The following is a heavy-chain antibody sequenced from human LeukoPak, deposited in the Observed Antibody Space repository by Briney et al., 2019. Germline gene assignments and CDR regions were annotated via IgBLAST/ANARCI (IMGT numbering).Heavy chain of an antibody. CDR1: GGSLSSYY. J-gene: IGHJ3*02. Sequence: SETLSLTCTVSGGSLSSYYWSWIRQPPGKGLEWIGYIYYSGSINYNPSLKSRVTISVDTSKNQLSLKLSSVTAADTAVYYCATRLYSSGWPDAFDIWGQGTMVTVSS. CDR3: ATRLYSSGWPDAFDI. D-gene: IGHD6-19*01. CDR2: IYYSGSI. V-gene: IGHV4-59*01.